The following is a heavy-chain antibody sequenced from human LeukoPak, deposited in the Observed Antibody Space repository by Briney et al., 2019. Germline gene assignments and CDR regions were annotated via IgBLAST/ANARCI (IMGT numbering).Heavy chain of an antibody. J-gene: IGHJ4*02. Sequence: SETLSLTCTASGASISSYYWSWIRQPPGQGLEWIGYVHYSGITDYNHSLQSRVTISLDTSKSQFSLKLSSVTAADTAVYYCASQLGGTTFHWGQGTLVTVSS. CDR2: VHYSGIT. CDR1: GASISSYY. CDR3: ASQLGGTTFH. D-gene: IGHD1-1*01. V-gene: IGHV4-59*03.